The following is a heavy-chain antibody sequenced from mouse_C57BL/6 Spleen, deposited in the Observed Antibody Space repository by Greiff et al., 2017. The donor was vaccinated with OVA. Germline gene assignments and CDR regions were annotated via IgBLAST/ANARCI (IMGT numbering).Heavy chain of an antibody. CDR3: ARGYGNPYYFDY. J-gene: IGHJ2*01. CDR1: GYTFTSYW. D-gene: IGHD2-1*01. Sequence: QVQLQQPGAELVKPGASVKLSCKASGYTFTSYWMQWVKQRPGQGLAWIGEIDPSDSYTNYNQKFKGKATLTVDTSSSTAYMQLSSLTSEDSAVYYCARGYGNPYYFDYWGQGTTLTVSS. CDR2: IDPSDSYT. V-gene: IGHV1-50*01.